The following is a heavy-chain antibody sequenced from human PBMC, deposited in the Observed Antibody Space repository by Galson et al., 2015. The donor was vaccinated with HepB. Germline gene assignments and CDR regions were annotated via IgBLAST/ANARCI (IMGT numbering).Heavy chain of an antibody. Sequence: SVKVSCKASGYTFTDYYIQWVRQAPGQGLEWMGWITPKRGDTNYAQTFKGRVTMTRDTSISTAYLEVSGLRSDDTAMYFCARDDGYNSGWGYWGQGILVTVSS. J-gene: IGHJ4*02. CDR1: GYTFTDYY. D-gene: IGHD6-19*01. V-gene: IGHV1-2*02. CDR3: ARDDGYNSGWGY. CDR2: ITPKRGDT.